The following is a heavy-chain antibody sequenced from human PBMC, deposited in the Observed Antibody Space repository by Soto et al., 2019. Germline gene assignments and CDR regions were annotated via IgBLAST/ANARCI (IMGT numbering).Heavy chain of an antibody. CDR3: ARFDIGYSGYDTTRTQY. Sequence: HGESLKISCKGSGYSFTSYWIGWVRQMPGKGLEWKGIIYPGDSDTRYSPSFQGQVTISADKSISTAYLQWSSLKASDTAIFFFARFDIGYSGYDTTRTQYWGQGTLVTVSS. J-gene: IGHJ4*02. D-gene: IGHD5-12*01. CDR1: GYSFTSYW. V-gene: IGHV5-51*01. CDR2: IYPGDSDT.